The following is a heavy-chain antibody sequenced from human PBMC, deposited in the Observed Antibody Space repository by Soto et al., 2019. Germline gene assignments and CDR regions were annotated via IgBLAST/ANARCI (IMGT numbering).Heavy chain of an antibody. D-gene: IGHD5-18*01. Sequence: QVQLQESGPGLVKPSQTLSLTCTVSGGSIGSGGYYWNWIRQLPGKGLEWIGYIYYSGSTYYSPSLKSRVTISVDTSKIHFSLNVSSVTAADTAVYFCAIGTGGYIFVTPRELDYWGQGTLATVSS. V-gene: IGHV4-31*03. CDR3: AIGTGGYIFVTPRELDY. J-gene: IGHJ4*02. CDR1: GGSIGSGGYY. CDR2: IYYSGST.